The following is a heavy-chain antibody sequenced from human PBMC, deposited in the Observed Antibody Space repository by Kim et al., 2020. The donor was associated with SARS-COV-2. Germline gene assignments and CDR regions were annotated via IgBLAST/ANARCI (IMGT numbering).Heavy chain of an antibody. CDR2: IRSKAYGGTT. Sequence: GGSLRLSCTASGFTFGDYAMSWFRQAPGKGLEWVGFIRSKAYGGTTEYAASVKGRFTISRDDSKSIAYLQMNSLKTEDTAVYYCTRYSSGWPFDYWGQGTLVTVSS. V-gene: IGHV3-49*03. CDR1: GFTFGDYA. J-gene: IGHJ4*02. CDR3: TRYSSGWPFDY. D-gene: IGHD6-19*01.